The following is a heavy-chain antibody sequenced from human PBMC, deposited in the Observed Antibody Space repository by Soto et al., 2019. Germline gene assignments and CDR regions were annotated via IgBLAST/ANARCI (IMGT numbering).Heavy chain of an antibody. V-gene: IGHV3-21*01. J-gene: IGHJ4*02. CDR1: GFTFRSYA. CDR2: ISSTSTYT. Sequence: PGGSLRLSCAASGFTFRSYAMNLVRHTQEKGLEWVSSISSTSTYTHYADSVKGRFTISRDNANNSLFLQMNSLRAEDTAIYYCARDLALAGNYWGQGALVTVSS. CDR3: ARDLALAGNY. D-gene: IGHD6-19*01.